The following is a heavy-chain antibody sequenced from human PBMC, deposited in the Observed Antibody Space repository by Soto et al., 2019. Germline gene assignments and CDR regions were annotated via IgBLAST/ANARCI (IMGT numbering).Heavy chain of an antibody. D-gene: IGHD4-17*01. Sequence: QLQLQESGPGLVKPSETLSLTCTVSGGSISSSNYYWGWIRQPPGKGLVWIGSIYYSGSTYYNPSLKSPVTISVDTAKHQFSLKLSAVTAADPAVYYCARHQTVTSSGFDYWGQGTLVTVSS. CDR1: GGSISSSNYY. V-gene: IGHV4-39*01. CDR2: IYYSGST. CDR3: ARHQTVTSSGFDY. J-gene: IGHJ4*02.